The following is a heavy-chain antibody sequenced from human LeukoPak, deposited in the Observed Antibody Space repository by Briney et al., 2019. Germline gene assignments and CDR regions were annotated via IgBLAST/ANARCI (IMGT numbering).Heavy chain of an antibody. D-gene: IGHD6-13*01. V-gene: IGHV4-34*01. J-gene: IGHJ4*02. Sequence: SETLSLTCAVYGGSFTGYYWSWIRQPPGKGLEWIGEINHSGSINYNPSLKSRVTISVDTSKNQFSLKLSSVTAADTAVYYCARFMGIAADYWGQGTLVTVSS. CDR2: INHSGSI. CDR1: GGSFTGYY. CDR3: ARFMGIAADY.